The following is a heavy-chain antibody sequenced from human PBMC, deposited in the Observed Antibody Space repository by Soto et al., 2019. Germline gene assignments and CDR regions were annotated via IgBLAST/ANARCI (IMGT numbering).Heavy chain of an antibody. D-gene: IGHD3-9*01. Sequence: QVQLQQWGAGPLRPLETLSLTCGVSGGSFSGYYWAWIRQSPGKGLEWIGEINDRGSINYNPALTSGVSISVATSTNHYSLNLRSVTAADTAVYYCARESHDILTGPPWVWYFDLWGRGTLVTVSS. CDR3: ARESHDILTGPPWVWYFDL. CDR2: INDRGSI. CDR1: GGSFSGYY. V-gene: IGHV4-34*01. J-gene: IGHJ2*01.